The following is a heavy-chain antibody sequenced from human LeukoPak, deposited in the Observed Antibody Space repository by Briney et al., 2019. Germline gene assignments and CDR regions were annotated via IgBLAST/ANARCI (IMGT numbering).Heavy chain of an antibody. J-gene: IGHJ4*02. D-gene: IGHD2-15*01. V-gene: IGHV4-34*01. CDR1: GGSFSGYY. CDR3: ARGSGLFTLPDY. Sequence: KPSETLSLTCAAYGGSFSGYYWSWIRQPPGKGLEWIGEINHSGSTNYNPSLKSRVTISVDTSKNQFSLQLSSVTAADTAMYYCARGSGLFTLPDYWGQGTLVTVSS. CDR2: INHSGST.